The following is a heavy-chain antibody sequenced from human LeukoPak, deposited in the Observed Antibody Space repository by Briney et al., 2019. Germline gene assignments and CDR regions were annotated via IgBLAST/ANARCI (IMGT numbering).Heavy chain of an antibody. J-gene: IGHJ4*02. CDR3: AHADTVVTYFDY. V-gene: IGHV1-46*01. CDR2: ISPSGAST. D-gene: IGHD2-21*01. Sequence: ASVKVSCKASGYTFTRYYMHWVRQAPGQGLEWMGIISPSGASTSYAQKFQGRVTMTRDMSTSTVYMELSSLRSEDTAVYYCAHADTVVTYFDYWGQGTLVTVSS. CDR1: GYTFTRYY.